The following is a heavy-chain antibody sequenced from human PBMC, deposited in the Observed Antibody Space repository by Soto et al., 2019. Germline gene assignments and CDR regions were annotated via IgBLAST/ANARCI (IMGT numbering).Heavy chain of an antibody. CDR3: ARDLVPATAFDYFDY. J-gene: IGHJ4*02. CDR2: ISSSSSYI. D-gene: IGHD2-2*01. Sequence: GGSLRLSCAASGFTFSSYSMNWVRQAPGKGLEWVSSISSSSSYIYYADSVKGRFTISRDNAKNSPYLQMNSLRAEDTAVYYCARDLVPATAFDYFDYWGQGTLVTVSS. CDR1: GFTFSSYS. V-gene: IGHV3-21*01.